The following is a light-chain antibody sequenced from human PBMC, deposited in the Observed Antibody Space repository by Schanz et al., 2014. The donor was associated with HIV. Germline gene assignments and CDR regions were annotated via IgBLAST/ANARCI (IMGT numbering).Light chain of an antibody. J-gene: IGLJ3*02. V-gene: IGLV2-8*01. CDR2: DVS. CDR3: GSYGGSDNMV. Sequence: QSALTQPPSASGSPGQSVTITCTGTSSDVGGYNYVSWYQQLPGKAPKLMIYDVSNRPSGASDRFSGSKSGNTASLTVSGLQTEDEADYYCGSYGGSDNMVFGGGTKLTVL. CDR1: SSDVGGYNY.